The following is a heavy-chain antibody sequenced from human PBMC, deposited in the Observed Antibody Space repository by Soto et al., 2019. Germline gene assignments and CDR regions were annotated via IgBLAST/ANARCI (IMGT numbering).Heavy chain of an antibody. J-gene: IGHJ4*02. CDR2: LSDSGST. CDR1: DDSLSTYY. V-gene: IGHV4-59*01. CDR3: ARAFLGSSANFDY. Sequence: PSETLSLTCTVSDDSLSTYYWSWIRQPPGKGLEWIGFLSDSGSTKYNPSLESRVTISADTSKKLLSLRLSSVTAADTAVYYCARAFLGSSANFDYWGQGTLVTVSS. D-gene: IGHD6-6*01.